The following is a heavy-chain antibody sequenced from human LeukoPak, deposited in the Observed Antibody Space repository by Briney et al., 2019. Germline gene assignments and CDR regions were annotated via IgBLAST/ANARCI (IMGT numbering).Heavy chain of an antibody. CDR2: ISVRSNYI. CDR1: GYTFSSYS. CDR3: VRLRRNSDTSGFYYYYDF. J-gene: IGHJ4*02. Sequence: GGSLRLSCLASGYTFSSYSINWVRQAPGKGLEWVSSISVRSNYIYYADSVRGRFRISRDDARDSLFLEMDSLRAEDTAVYYCVRLRRNSDTSGFYYYYDFWGQGTLVTVSS. V-gene: IGHV3-21*01. D-gene: IGHD3-22*01.